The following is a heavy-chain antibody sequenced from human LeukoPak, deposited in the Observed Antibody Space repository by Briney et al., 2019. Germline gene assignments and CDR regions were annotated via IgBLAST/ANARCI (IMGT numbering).Heavy chain of an antibody. CDR3: ARGWLGSGSYPFDY. Sequence: SETLSLTCPVSGGSISSYYWSWIRQPPGKGLEWIGYIYYSGSTNYNPSLKSRVTISVDTSKNQFSLKLSSVTAADTAVYYCARGWLGSGSYPFDYWGQGTLVTVSS. CDR1: GGSISSYY. CDR2: IYYSGST. D-gene: IGHD3-10*01. J-gene: IGHJ4*02. V-gene: IGHV4-59*01.